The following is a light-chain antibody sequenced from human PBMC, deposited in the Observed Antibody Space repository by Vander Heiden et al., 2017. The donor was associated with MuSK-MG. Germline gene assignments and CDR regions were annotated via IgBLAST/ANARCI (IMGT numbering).Light chain of an antibody. Sequence: QSALTPPASVSGSPGQSITISCTGTSSDIGSYNLVSWYQQHPGKAPKVTIYEVSKRPSGISNRFSGSKSGNTASLTISGLQAEDEGDYYCCSYAGSRTVVFGGGTKVTVL. V-gene: IGLV2-23*02. J-gene: IGLJ2*01. CDR3: CSYAGSRTVV. CDR1: SSDIGSYNL. CDR2: EVS.